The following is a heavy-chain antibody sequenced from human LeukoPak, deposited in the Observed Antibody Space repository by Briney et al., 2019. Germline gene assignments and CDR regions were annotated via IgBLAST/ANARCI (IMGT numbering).Heavy chain of an antibody. CDR2: INPSGGSK. J-gene: IGHJ4*02. CDR3: ARSHYVGNVFDY. Sequence: ASVKVSCKASGYTFTSYYMHWVRQAPGKGLEWMGIINPSGGSKSYAQKFQGRVTITRDMSTSTVYMELSSLRSEDTAVYYCARSHYVGNVFDYWGQGTLVTVS. V-gene: IGHV1-46*01. D-gene: IGHD4-23*01. CDR1: GYTFTSYY.